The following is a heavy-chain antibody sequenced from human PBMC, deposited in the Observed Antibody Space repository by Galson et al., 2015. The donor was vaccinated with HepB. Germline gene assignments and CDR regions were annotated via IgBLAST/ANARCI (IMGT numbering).Heavy chain of an antibody. CDR3: AIYVRGESP. Sequence: SRRLSCASSGFTFSTYIMHWLRQAPGKGLEWVAVLSYDGSNKYYADPLKGRFTISEDNSKNTLYLQMNSRRAEDSAVYYCAIYVRGESPWGQGTLVTVSS. CDR1: GFTFSTYI. J-gene: IGHJ5*02. V-gene: IGHV3-30*04. D-gene: IGHD2-21*01. CDR2: LSYDGSNK.